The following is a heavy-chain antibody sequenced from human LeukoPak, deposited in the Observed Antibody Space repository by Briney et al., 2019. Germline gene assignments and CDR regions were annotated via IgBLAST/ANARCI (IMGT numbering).Heavy chain of an antibody. Sequence: GGSLRLSCAASGFTFSSYSLNWVRQAPGKGLEWVSSISSSSSYIYYADSVKGRFTISRDNAKNSLYLQMNSLRVEDTAVYYCARAYSERYGLGYYYMDLWGKGTTVTVSS. CDR3: ARAYSERYGLGYYYMDL. D-gene: IGHD1-26*01. V-gene: IGHV3-21*01. J-gene: IGHJ6*03. CDR2: ISSSSSYI. CDR1: GFTFSSYS.